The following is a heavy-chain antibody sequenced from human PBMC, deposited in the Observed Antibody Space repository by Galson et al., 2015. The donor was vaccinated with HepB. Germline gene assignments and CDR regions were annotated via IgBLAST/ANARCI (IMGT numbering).Heavy chain of an antibody. J-gene: IGHJ4*02. CDR2: ISYDGSNK. Sequence: SLRLSCAASGFTFSSYGMHWVRQAPGKGLEWVAVISYDGSNKYYADSVKGRFTISRDNSKNTLYLQMNSLRAEDTAVYYCAKDNRRGYSYGFADYWGRGTLVTVSS. V-gene: IGHV3-30*18. CDR1: GFTFSSYG. CDR3: AKDNRRGYSYGFADY. D-gene: IGHD5-18*01.